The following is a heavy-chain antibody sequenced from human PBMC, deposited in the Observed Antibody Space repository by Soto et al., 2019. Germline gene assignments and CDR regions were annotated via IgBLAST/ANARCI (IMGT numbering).Heavy chain of an antibody. CDR2: ISSSSSYI. CDR3: ARDRRAKQQLVSYYYYGMDV. V-gene: IGHV3-21*01. J-gene: IGHJ6*02. Sequence: EVQLVESGGGLVKPGGSLRLSCAASGFTFSSYSMNWVRQAPGKGLEWVSSISSSSSYIYYADSVKGRFTISRDNAKNSLYLQMNSLRAEDTAVYYCARDRRAKQQLVSYYYYGMDVWGQGTTVTVSS. CDR1: GFTFSSYS. D-gene: IGHD6-13*01.